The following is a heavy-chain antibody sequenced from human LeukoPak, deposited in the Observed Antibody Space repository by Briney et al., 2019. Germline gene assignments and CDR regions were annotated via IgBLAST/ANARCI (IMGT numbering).Heavy chain of an antibody. CDR2: ISSSGSTI. CDR3: ARGANEITIFGVVEYYYYYGMDV. V-gene: IGHV3-11*01. D-gene: IGHD3-3*01. Sequence: PGGSLRLSCAASGFTFSDYYMSWIRQAPGKGLGWVSYISSSGSTIYYADSVKGRFTISRDNAKNSLYLQMNSLRAEDTAVYYCARGANEITIFGVVEYYYYYGMDVWGQGTTVTVSS. CDR1: GFTFSDYY. J-gene: IGHJ6*02.